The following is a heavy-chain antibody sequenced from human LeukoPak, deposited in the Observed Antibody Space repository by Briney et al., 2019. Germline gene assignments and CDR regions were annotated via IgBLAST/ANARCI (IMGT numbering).Heavy chain of an antibody. V-gene: IGHV3-23*01. Sequence: GGSLRLSCVGSGFTFSSYAMSWVRQAPGNGLEWVSAIGERGSDTYYADSVKGPFTISKDNSKNTLFLQMNSLRAEDTAVCYCAKRVPYSSSSVYFDSWGQGTLVSVSS. J-gene: IGHJ4*02. D-gene: IGHD6-6*01. CDR2: IGERGSDT. CDR3: AKRVPYSSSSVYFDS. CDR1: GFTFSSYA.